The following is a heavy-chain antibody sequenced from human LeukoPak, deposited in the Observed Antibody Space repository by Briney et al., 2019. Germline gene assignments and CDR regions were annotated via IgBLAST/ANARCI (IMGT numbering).Heavy chain of an antibody. J-gene: IGHJ4*02. CDR2: ISYDGSNK. V-gene: IGHV3-30*18. Sequence: GSLRLSCAASGFTFSSYGMHWVRQAPGKGLEWVAVISYDGSNKYYADSVKGRFTISRDNSKNTLYLQMNSLRAEDTAVYYCAQEGGNPSYFDYWGQGTLVTVSS. D-gene: IGHD4-23*01. CDR1: GFTFSSYG. CDR3: AQEGGNPSYFDY.